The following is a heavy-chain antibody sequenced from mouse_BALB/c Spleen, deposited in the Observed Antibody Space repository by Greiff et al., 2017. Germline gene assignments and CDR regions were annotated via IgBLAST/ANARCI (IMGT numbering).Heavy chain of an antibody. CDR2: IDPANGNT. CDR3: ARDGYDKVSFAY. CDR1: GFNIKDTY. J-gene: IGHJ3*01. Sequence: VQLQQSGAELVKPGASVKLSCTASGFNIKDTYMHWVKQRPEQGLEWIGRIDPANGNTKYDPKFQGKATITADTSSNTAYLQLSSLTSEDTAVYYCARDGYDKVSFAYWGQGTLVTVSA. V-gene: IGHV14-3*02. D-gene: IGHD2-2*01.